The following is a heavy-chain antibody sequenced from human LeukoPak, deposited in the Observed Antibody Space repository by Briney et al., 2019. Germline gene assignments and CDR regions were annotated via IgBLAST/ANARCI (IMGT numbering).Heavy chain of an antibody. D-gene: IGHD6-13*01. CDR1: GFTFSNYA. CDR3: AKGGHSSGWSVYYFDS. Sequence: PGGSLRLSCAASGFTFSNYAVTWVRQAPGRGLGWVSRLSASGGATFYADSVKGRFTISRDNSKNTLYLQMNSMRAEDTAVYYCAKGGHSSGWSVYYFDSWGQGTLVTVSS. CDR2: LSASGGAT. V-gene: IGHV3-23*01. J-gene: IGHJ4*02.